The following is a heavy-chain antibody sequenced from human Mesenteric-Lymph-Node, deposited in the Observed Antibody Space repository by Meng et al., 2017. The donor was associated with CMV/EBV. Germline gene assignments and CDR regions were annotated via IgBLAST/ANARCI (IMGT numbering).Heavy chain of an antibody. D-gene: IGHD2-8*01. J-gene: IGHJ6*02. CDR2: IIPIFGTA. CDR1: GGTFSSYS. CDR3: ARAYIVRGSYYGMDV. V-gene: IGHV1-69*05. Sequence: SVKVSCKASGGTFSSYSITWVRQAPGQGLEWMGGIIPIFGTANYAQKFQGRVTMTRDTSTSTVYMELSSLRSEDTAVYYCARAYIVRGSYYGMDVWGQGTTVTVSS.